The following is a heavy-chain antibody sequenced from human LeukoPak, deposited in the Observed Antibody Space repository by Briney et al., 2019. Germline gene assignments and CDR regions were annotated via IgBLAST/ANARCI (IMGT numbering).Heavy chain of an antibody. CDR1: GYTFTGYY. V-gene: IGHV1-2*02. CDR3: ARDWRGDNWNPWTYYYYYMDV. J-gene: IGHJ6*03. D-gene: IGHD1-20*01. CDR2: INPNSGGT. Sequence: ASVKVSCKASGYTFTGYYMHWVRQAPGQGLEWMGWINPNSGGTNYAQKFQGRVTMTRDTSISTAYMELSRLRSDDTAVYYCARDWRGDNWNPWTYYYYYMDVWGKGTTVTVSS.